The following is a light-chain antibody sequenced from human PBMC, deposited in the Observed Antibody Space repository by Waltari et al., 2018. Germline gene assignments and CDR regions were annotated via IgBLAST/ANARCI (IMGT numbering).Light chain of an antibody. CDR3: AVWDDSLSGWV. V-gene: IGLV1-47*01. J-gene: IGLJ3*02. CDR1: TSNIGSTY. Sequence: QAVLTQPPSASGTPGQRVTIFCSGSTSNIGSTYVSWYQHPPRTAPKDLIYKNNQRPSGVPDRFSGSKSVTSAALAISGLRSADDAHYYCAVWDDSLSGWVFGGGTKVTVL. CDR2: KNN.